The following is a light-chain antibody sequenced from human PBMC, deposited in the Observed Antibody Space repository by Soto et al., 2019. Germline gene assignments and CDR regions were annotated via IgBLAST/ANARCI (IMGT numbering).Light chain of an antibody. CDR1: QSVSSN. Sequence: EIVMTQSPATLSVSPGERATLSRRASQSVSSNLAWYQQKPGQAPSLLIYGASTRAAGIPARFSGSGSGTDFTLTISSLQSEDFAVYYCQQYNNWPRTFGQGTKV. CDR2: GAS. CDR3: QQYNNWPRT. V-gene: IGKV3-15*01. J-gene: IGKJ1*01.